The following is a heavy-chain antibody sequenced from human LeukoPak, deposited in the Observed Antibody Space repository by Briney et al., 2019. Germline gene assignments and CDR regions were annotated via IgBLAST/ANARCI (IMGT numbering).Heavy chain of an antibody. Sequence: GGSLRLSCAASGFTFSSYGMHWVRQAPGKGLEWVAFIRYDGSNKYYADSVKGRFTIARDNCKNTLSLQMNSLRAEDTAVYYCAKLPVHYYDSSGGSYWGQGTLVTVSS. J-gene: IGHJ4*02. CDR2: IRYDGSNK. CDR3: AKLPVHYYDSSGGSY. D-gene: IGHD3-22*01. CDR1: GFTFSSYG. V-gene: IGHV3-30*02.